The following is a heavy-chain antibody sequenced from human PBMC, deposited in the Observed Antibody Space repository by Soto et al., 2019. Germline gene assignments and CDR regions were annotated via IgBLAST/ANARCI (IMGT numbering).Heavy chain of an antibody. J-gene: IGHJ3*02. CDR3: ARPYCTNGVCYGDNAFDI. V-gene: IGHV4-39*01. Sequence: SETLSLTCTVSGGSISSSSYYWGWIRQPPGKGLEWIGSIYYSGSTYYNPSLKSRVTTSVDTSKNQFSLKLSSVTAADTAVYYCARPYCTNGVCYGDNAFDIWGQGTMVTV. CDR2: IYYSGST. D-gene: IGHD2-8*01. CDR1: GGSISSSSYY.